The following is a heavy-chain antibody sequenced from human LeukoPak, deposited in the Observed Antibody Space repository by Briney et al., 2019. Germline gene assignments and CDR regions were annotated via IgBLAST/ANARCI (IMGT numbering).Heavy chain of an antibody. CDR1: GGSISSSSYY. D-gene: IGHD1-26*01. CDR3: ARGSYSGGPPGFDI. Sequence: SETLSLTCTVSGGSISSSSYYWGWIRQPPGKGLEWIGSIYYSGSTYYNPSLKSRVTISVDTSKNQFSLKLSSVTAADTAVYYCARGSYSGGPPGFDIWGQGTMVTVSS. J-gene: IGHJ3*02. V-gene: IGHV4-39*07. CDR2: IYYSGST.